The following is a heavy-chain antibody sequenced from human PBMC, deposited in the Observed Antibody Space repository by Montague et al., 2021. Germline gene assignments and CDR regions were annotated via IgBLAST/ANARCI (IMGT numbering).Heavy chain of an antibody. CDR1: GNSISSKGYF. D-gene: IGHD2/OR15-2a*01. J-gene: IGHJ6*03. CDR2: LDYSATT. V-gene: IGHV4-39*01. CDR3: ARHRSRHHSMAFVASDHYFYMDV. Sequence: SETLSLTCSVSGNSISSKGYFWGRLRPPTGKGRKWIGVLDYSATTYYSLSLRSRVTIYVATSKGQFSLNVTAVTAADTAVYSCARHRSRHHSMAFVASDHYFYMDVWGTGTTVAVSS.